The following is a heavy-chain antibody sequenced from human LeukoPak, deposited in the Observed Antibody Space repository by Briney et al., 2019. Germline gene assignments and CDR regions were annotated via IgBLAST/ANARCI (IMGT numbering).Heavy chain of an antibody. Sequence: GASVKLSCKASGYTFTGYYMHWVRQAPGQGLEWMGWINPNSGGTNYAQKFQGRVTMTRDTSISTAYMELSRLRSDDTAVYYCARVLSVDIVATALSYWGQGTLVTVSS. J-gene: IGHJ4*02. D-gene: IGHD5-12*01. CDR2: INPNSGGT. CDR3: ARVLSVDIVATALSY. CDR1: GYTFTGYY. V-gene: IGHV1-2*02.